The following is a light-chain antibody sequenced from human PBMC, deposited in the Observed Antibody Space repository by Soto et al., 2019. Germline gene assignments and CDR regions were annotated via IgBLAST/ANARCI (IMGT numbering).Light chain of an antibody. Sequence: EIVLTQSPATLSLSPGERATLSCRASQSISSFLAWYQQKPGQAPRLLIYDASIRATGIPTRFSGSGSATDFTLTISSLEPEDFAVHYCQQRSSWPPFTFGPGTKVDIK. CDR2: DAS. CDR3: QQRSSWPPFT. V-gene: IGKV3-11*01. J-gene: IGKJ3*01. CDR1: QSISSF.